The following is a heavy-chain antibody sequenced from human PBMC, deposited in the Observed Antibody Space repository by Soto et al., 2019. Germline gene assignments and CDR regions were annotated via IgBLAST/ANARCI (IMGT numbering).Heavy chain of an antibody. V-gene: IGHV2-5*02. CDR1: GFSLSSIGMG. J-gene: IGHJ4*02. CDR2: IYWDDDK. D-gene: IGHD5-12*01. Sequence: QITVKESGLTLVKPTETLTLTCTFSGFSLSSIGMGVGWIRQPPGKALEWLALIYWDDDKRYSPSLSSRLTITQDPSKNEVDLTMTNMDPVDTATYYCARLTRGVYDSGRLWEKFDYWGQGTLVTVSS. CDR3: ARLTRGVYDSGRLWEKFDY.